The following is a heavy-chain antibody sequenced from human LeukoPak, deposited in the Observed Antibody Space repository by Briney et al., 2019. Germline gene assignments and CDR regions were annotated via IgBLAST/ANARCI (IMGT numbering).Heavy chain of an antibody. CDR2: ITPSSTYI. D-gene: IGHD6-19*01. CDR1: GFTFSNSD. J-gene: IGHJ4*02. CDR3: ARNLNSPIAVAGSDY. V-gene: IGHV3-21*01. Sequence: GGSLRLSCAASGFTFSNSDMEWVRQAPGKGLEWVSSITPSSTYIYYAESMRGRFTVSRDNAKNSLYLQMNSLTAEDAAVYYCARNLNSPIAVAGSDYWGQGTLVTVSS.